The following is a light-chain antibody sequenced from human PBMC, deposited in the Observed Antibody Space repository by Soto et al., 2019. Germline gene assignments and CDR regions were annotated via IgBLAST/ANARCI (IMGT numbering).Light chain of an antibody. CDR2: GAS. Sequence: EIVLTQSPGTLSLSPGERATLSCRASQSFSSTYLAWYQQKPGQAPRLLIYGASSRATGIPDRFSGSGSGTDFTLIINSLEPDDFAVYYCQQRNSWPITFGQGTRLEIK. CDR1: QSFSSTY. V-gene: IGKV3D-20*02. CDR3: QQRNSWPIT. J-gene: IGKJ5*01.